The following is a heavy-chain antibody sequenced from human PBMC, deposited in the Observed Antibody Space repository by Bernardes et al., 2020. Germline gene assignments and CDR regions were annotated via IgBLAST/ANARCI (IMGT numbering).Heavy chain of an antibody. V-gene: IGHV3-23*01. D-gene: IGHD2-21*01. CDR2: ISGSGGST. Sequence: GGSLRLSCAASGFTFSSYAMSWVRQAPGKGLEWVSAISGSGGSTYYADSVKGRFTISRDNSKNTLYLQMNSLRAEDTAVYYCAKPLYLAYCGGDCYSGGDYWGQGTLVTVSS. CDR3: AKPLYLAYCGGDCYSGGDY. CDR1: GFTFSSYA. J-gene: IGHJ4*02.